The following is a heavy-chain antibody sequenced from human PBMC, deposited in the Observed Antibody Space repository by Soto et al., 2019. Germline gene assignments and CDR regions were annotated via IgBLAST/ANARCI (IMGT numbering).Heavy chain of an antibody. Sequence: QVQLVQSGAEVKKPGSSVKVSCKASGGTFSSYAISWVRQAPGQGLEWMGGIIPIFGTANYAQKFQGRVTITAVESTSTAYMELSSLRSEDTAVYYCARAGDTAMVTGYWYFDLWGRGTLVTVSS. CDR2: IIPIFGTA. CDR1: GGTFSSYA. D-gene: IGHD5-18*01. J-gene: IGHJ2*01. V-gene: IGHV1-69*12. CDR3: ARAGDTAMVTGYWYFDL.